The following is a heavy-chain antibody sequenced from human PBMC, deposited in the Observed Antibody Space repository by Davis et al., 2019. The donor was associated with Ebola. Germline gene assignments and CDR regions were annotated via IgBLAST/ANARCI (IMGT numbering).Heavy chain of an antibody. CDR1: GFTFSNFA. CDR2: ISATGVDK. CDR3: AEGGTNNFLGAN. J-gene: IGHJ4*02. Sequence: PGGSLRLSCAASGFTFSNFAMSWVRQAPGGGLEWVAGISATGVDKKYADSVGGRFSISRDDSKNTLYLQIDSLRAEDTAVFYCAEGGTNNFLGANWGQGTLVTVSS. D-gene: IGHD2-8*01. V-gene: IGHV3-23*01.